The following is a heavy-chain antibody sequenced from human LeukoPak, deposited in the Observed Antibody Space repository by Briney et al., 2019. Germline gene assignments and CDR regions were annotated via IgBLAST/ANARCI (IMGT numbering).Heavy chain of an antibody. V-gene: IGHV3-64*01. CDR1: GFIFSNYA. D-gene: IGHD3-10*01. Sequence: GGSLRLSCAASGFIFSNYAMFWVRQAPGKGLEYVSAISNSGGRTSYANSVRGRFTISRDNSKNTLYLQMGSLRADDMAVYYCARRGYFYGSGSRPGFDCWGQGALVTVSS. CDR2: ISNSGGRT. J-gene: IGHJ4*02. CDR3: ARRGYFYGSGSRPGFDC.